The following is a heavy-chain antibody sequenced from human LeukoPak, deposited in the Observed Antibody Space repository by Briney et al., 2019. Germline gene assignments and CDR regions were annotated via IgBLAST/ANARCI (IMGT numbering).Heavy chain of an antibody. CDR1: GYSISSGYY. CDR3: ARDLASCAGDCYSDGFDY. D-gene: IGHD2-21*02. V-gene: IGHV4-38-2*02. J-gene: IGHJ4*02. Sequence: PSETLSLTCTVSGYSISSGYYWGWIRPSPGKGLEWIGSIYHGGSTYYNPSLRRRVIVSVDTSKNHFSLKMSSVTAADTAVYYCARDLASCAGDCYSDGFDYWGQGALVTVSS. CDR2: IYHGGST.